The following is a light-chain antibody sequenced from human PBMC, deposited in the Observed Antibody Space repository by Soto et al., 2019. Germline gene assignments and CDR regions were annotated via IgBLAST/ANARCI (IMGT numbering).Light chain of an antibody. Sequence: QSVLTQPPSVSAAPGQKVTISCSGSISNIGNFYLSWYQQLPRTAPKLLIYEDNKRPSGIPDRFSGSKSGTLATLGITGLQTGDEADYYCGTWDDSLSVVVFGTGTKLTVL. CDR3: GTWDDSLSVVV. V-gene: IGLV1-51*02. CDR1: ISNIGNFY. J-gene: IGLJ1*01. CDR2: EDN.